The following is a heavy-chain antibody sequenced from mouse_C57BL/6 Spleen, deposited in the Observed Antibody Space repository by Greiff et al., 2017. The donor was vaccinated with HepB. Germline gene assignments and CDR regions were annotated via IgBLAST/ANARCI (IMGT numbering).Heavy chain of an antibody. Sequence: EVQGVESGGGLVQPKGSLKLSCAASGFSFNTYAMNWVRQAPGKGLEWVARIRSKSNNYATYYADSVKDRFTISRDDSESMIYLQMNNLKTEDTAVYYCVRQGGYGNQAWFAYWGQGTLVTVSA. CDR2: IRSKSNNYAT. J-gene: IGHJ3*01. V-gene: IGHV10-1*01. CDR1: GFSFNTYA. CDR3: VRQGGYGNQAWFAY. D-gene: IGHD2-10*02.